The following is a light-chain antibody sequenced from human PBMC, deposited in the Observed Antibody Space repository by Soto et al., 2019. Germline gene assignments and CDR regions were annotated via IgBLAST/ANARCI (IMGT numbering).Light chain of an antibody. J-gene: IGKJ2*01. V-gene: IGKV3-11*01. Sequence: EIVLTQSPATLSLSPGERATLSCRASQSVSSYLAWYQQKPGQAPRLLIYGASNRATGIPARFSGSGSGTDFSLTISSLESEDVAVYYCQHRCKWPRTFGQGTKLEIK. CDR2: GAS. CDR1: QSVSSY. CDR3: QHRCKWPRT.